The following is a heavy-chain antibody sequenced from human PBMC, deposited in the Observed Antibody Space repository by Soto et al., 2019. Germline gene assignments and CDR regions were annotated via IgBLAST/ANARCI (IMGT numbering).Heavy chain of an antibody. D-gene: IGHD3-10*01. Sequence: QITLKESGPTLVKPTQTLTLTCTFSGFSLSTSGVGVGWIRQPPGKALEWLALIYWDDDKRYSPSLKSRLTITKDTSKNQVVLTMTNMDPVDTATYYCAHDGSSGSYSLSFDYWGQGTLVTVSS. CDR3: AHDGSSGSYSLSFDY. CDR1: GFSLSTSGVG. V-gene: IGHV2-5*02. J-gene: IGHJ4*02. CDR2: IYWDDDK.